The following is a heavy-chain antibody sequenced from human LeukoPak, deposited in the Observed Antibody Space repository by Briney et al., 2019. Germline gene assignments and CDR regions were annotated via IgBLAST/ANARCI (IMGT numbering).Heavy chain of an antibody. CDR2: ISGSGGST. CDR1: GFTFSSYA. Sequence: GGSLRLSCAASGFTFSSYAMSWVSQAPGKGLEWVSAISGSGGSTYYADSVKGRFTISRDNSKNTLYLQMNSLRAEDTAVYYCAKVQYYYDSSGSLGYYFDYWGQGTLVTVSS. D-gene: IGHD3-22*01. CDR3: AKVQYYYDSSGSLGYYFDY. J-gene: IGHJ4*02. V-gene: IGHV3-23*01.